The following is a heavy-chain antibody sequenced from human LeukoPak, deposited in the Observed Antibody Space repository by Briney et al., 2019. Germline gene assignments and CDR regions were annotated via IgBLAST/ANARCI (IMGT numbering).Heavy chain of an antibody. Sequence: ASVKVSCKASGYTFTSYGISWVRQAPGQGPEWMGWINLNTGGTNYAQKFDGRFSMTRDTSINTAFMELSGLRFDDTAVYYCARVRPGYSGYGPFDYWGQGTLVTVSS. D-gene: IGHD5-12*01. CDR2: INLNTGGT. CDR1: GYTFTSYG. V-gene: IGHV1-2*02. J-gene: IGHJ4*02. CDR3: ARVRPGYSGYGPFDY.